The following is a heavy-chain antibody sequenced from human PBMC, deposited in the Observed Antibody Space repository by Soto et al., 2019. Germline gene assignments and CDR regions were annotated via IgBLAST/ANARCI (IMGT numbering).Heavy chain of an antibody. CDR1: GYSFTSYW. J-gene: IGHJ6*02. Sequence: PGGSLKISCKGSGYSFTSYWISWVRQMPGKGLEWMGRIDPSDSYTNYSPSFQGHVTISADKSISTAYLQWSSLKASDTAMYYCARLPYYDSSGYFAPLDYYGMDVWGQGTTVTVSS. CDR2: IDPSDSYT. CDR3: ARLPYYDSSGYFAPLDYYGMDV. D-gene: IGHD3-22*01. V-gene: IGHV5-10-1*01.